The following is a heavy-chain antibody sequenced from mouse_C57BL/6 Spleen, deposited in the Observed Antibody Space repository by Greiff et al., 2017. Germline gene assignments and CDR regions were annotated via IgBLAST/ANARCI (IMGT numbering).Heavy chain of an antibody. CDR2: IYPGDGDT. Sequence: QVQLQQSGPELVKPGASVKISCKASGYAFSSSWMNWVKQRPGKGLEWIGRIYPGDGDTNYNGTVKGKGTLTADKSSSTAYMQLNSLTSEDAAVSFCARRGHYDGSSIGYFDYWGQGTTLTVSS. J-gene: IGHJ2*01. CDR1: GYAFSSSW. CDR3: ARRGHYDGSSIGYFDY. V-gene: IGHV1-82*01. D-gene: IGHD1-1*01.